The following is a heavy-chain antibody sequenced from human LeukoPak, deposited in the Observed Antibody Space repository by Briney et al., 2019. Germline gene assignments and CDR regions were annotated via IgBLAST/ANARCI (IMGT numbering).Heavy chain of an antibody. CDR2: INHSGST. V-gene: IGHV4-34*01. J-gene: IGHJ5*02. CDR1: DGSFSGYY. D-gene: IGHD6-13*01. Sequence: SETLSLTCAVYDGSFSGYYWSWIRQPPGKGLEWIGEINHSGSTNYNPSLKSRVTISVDTSKNQFSLKLSSVTAADTAVYYCARVRAKYSSSRNWFDPWGQGTLVTVSS. CDR3: ARVRAKYSSSRNWFDP.